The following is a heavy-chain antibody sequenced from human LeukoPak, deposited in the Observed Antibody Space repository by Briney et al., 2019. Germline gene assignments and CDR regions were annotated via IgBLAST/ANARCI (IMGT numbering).Heavy chain of an antibody. Sequence: GRSLRLSCAASGFTFSSYGMHWVRQAPGKGLEWVAVISYDGSNKYYADSVKGRFTISRDNSKNTLYLQMNSLRAEDTAVYYCAKAGAVVVVAAKYFDYWGQGTLVTVSS. CDR2: ISYDGSNK. V-gene: IGHV3-30*18. J-gene: IGHJ4*02. D-gene: IGHD2-15*01. CDR1: GFTFSSYG. CDR3: AKAGAVVVVAAKYFDY.